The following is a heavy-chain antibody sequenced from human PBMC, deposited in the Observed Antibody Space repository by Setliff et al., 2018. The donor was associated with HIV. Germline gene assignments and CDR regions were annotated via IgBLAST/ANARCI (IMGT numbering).Heavy chain of an antibody. CDR1: GYTFTYYG. V-gene: IGHV1-18*01. CDR2: ISGYNGNT. D-gene: IGHD6-19*01. Sequence: ASVKVSCKASGYTFTYYGISWVRQAPGQGLEWMGWISGYNGNTNFAQKLQGRVTLTTDTSTSTAYMELRSLRPDDTAVYYCASCMAGHYYYYMAVWGKGTTVTVAS. CDR3: ASCMAGHYYYYMAV. J-gene: IGHJ6*03.